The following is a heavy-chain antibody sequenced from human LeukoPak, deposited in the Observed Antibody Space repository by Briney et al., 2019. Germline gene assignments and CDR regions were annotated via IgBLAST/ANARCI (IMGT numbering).Heavy chain of an antibody. D-gene: IGHD3-3*01. V-gene: IGHV3-23*01. J-gene: IGHJ4*02. Sequence: PGGSLRLSCAASGFTFSNYAMSWVRQAPGKGLEWVSSITGSGGSTYYADSVKGRFTISRDNSKNTLYLQMNSLRAEDTAVYYCAKETPITIFGVVNQPFDYWGQGTLVTVSS. CDR3: AKETPITIFGVVNQPFDY. CDR2: ITGSGGST. CDR1: GFTFSNYA.